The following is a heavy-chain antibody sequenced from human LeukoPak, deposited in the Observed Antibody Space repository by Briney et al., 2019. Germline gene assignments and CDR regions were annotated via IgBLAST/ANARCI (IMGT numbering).Heavy chain of an antibody. CDR2: MNPNSGNT. CDR1: GYTFTSYD. J-gene: IGHJ4*02. V-gene: IGHV1-8*03. D-gene: IGHD2-2*01. Sequence: ASVKVSCKASGYTFTSYDINWVRQATGQGMEWMGWMNPNSGNTGYEQKFQGRVTITWNTSISTAYMELSSLRSEDTAVYYCARGGSSTRTGGYYFDYWGQGTLVTVSS. CDR3: ARGGSSTRTGGYYFDY.